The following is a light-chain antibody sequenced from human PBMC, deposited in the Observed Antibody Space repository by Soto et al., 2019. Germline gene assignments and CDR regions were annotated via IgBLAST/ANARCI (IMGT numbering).Light chain of an antibody. CDR1: QSVISN. Sequence: EIGMTQSPATLSVSPGERATLSCRASQSVISNLGWYQQKPGQAPRLLIYGASTRATGIPVRFSGSTSGTEFTLTISSLQSEDVALYYCQVYNNWPSWTFGQGTKVAI. V-gene: IGKV3-15*01. CDR3: QVYNNWPSWT. CDR2: GAS. J-gene: IGKJ1*01.